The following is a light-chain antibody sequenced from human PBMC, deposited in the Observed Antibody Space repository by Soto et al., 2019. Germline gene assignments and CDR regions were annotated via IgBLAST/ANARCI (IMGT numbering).Light chain of an antibody. J-gene: IGKJ2*01. CDR1: RSVGTT. CDR3: QQYNNWPDMYT. V-gene: IGKV3-15*01. CDR2: GAS. Sequence: EMVMTQSPATLSVSPGERVILSCRASRSVGTTLAWYQQKPGQAPRLLIYGASTRATSIPARFSGSGSGTDFTLTISSLQSEDFAVYYCQQYNNWPDMYTFGQGTKLEIK.